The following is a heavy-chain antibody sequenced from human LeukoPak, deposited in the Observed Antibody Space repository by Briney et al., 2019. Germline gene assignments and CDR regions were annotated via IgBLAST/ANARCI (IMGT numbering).Heavy chain of an antibody. CDR2: ISGSGGST. CDR1: GFTFSSYA. CDR3: AKDGGVTMIVVVIHSGY. Sequence: GGSLRLSCAASGFTFSSYAMSWVRQAPGKGLEWVSAISGSGGSTYYADSVKGRFTISRDNSKNTLYLQMNSLRAEDTAVYYCAKDGGVTMIVVVIHSGYWGQGTLVTVSS. D-gene: IGHD3-22*01. J-gene: IGHJ4*02. V-gene: IGHV3-23*01.